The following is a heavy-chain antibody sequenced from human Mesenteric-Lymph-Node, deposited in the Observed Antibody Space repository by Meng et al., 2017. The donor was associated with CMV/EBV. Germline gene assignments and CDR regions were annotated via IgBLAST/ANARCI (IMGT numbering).Heavy chain of an antibody. CDR1: GFTFDDYT. CDR3: GKDYCSSSNCPRRAFDI. Sequence: GESLKISCAASGFTFDDYTMHWVRQAPGKGLEWVSLITWDSRSARYEDSLKGRFTISRDNSKNSLYLQMNGLRTEDAALYYCGKDYCSSSNCPRRAFDIWGQGTMVTVSS. V-gene: IGHV3-43*01. J-gene: IGHJ3*02. CDR2: ITWDSRSA. D-gene: IGHD2-2*01.